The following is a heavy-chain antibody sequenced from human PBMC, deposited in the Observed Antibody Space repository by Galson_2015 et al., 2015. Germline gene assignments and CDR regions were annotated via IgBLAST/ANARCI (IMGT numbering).Heavy chain of an antibody. J-gene: IGHJ4*02. Sequence: ETLSLTCTVSGGSISSGGYYWRWIRQHPGKGLEWIGYIYYSGSTNYNPSLKSRVTISVDTSKNQFSLKLSSVTAADTAVYYCARALAGGLPEDYWGQGTLVTVSS. CDR2: IYYSGST. V-gene: IGHV4-61*08. D-gene: IGHD6-13*01. CDR3: ARALAGGLPEDY. CDR1: GGSISSGGYY.